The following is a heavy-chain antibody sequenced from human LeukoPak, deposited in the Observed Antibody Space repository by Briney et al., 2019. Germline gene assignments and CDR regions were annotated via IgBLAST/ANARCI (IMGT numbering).Heavy chain of an antibody. D-gene: IGHD3-22*01. CDR1: GGSFSGYY. Sequence: SETLSLTCAVYGGSFSGYYWSWIRQPAGKGLEWIGEINHSRSTNNNPSLKSRVTISLDTSTNQFSLKLSSVTAADTAVYYCARGTYWSDSRGSPHWYFDLWGRGTLVTVSS. J-gene: IGHJ2*01. CDR2: INHSRST. V-gene: IGHV4-34*01. CDR3: ARGTYWSDSRGSPHWYFDL.